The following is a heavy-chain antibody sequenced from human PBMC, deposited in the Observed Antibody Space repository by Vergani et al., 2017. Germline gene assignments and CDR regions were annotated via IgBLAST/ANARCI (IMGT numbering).Heavy chain of an antibody. D-gene: IGHD6-19*01. V-gene: IGHV4-59*11. CDR1: FDSIRNLY. J-gene: IGHJ5*02. CDR3: ASDTHSGQRADR. CDR2: IHYSENT. Sequence: QVQLQESGPGLVKSSETLSLTCSVSFDSIRNLYCNWIRQPPGKGLEWIGSIHYSENTNYNPSLKTRVTISVDTSTNQFSLTLTVVTAADTAVYYCASDTHSGQRADRWGQGILVTVTS.